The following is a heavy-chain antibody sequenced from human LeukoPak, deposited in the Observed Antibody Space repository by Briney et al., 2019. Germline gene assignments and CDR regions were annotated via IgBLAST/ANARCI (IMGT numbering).Heavy chain of an antibody. CDR2: IIPIFGTA. J-gene: IGHJ6*02. Sequence: SVTVSCKASGGTFSSYAISWVRQAPGQGLEWMGGIIPIFGTANYAQKFQGRVTITADESTSTAYMELSSLRSEDTAVYYCARDLVEMASYYYYGMDVWGQGTTVTVSS. CDR3: ARDLVEMASYYYYGMDV. V-gene: IGHV1-69*13. CDR1: GGTFSSYA. D-gene: IGHD5-24*01.